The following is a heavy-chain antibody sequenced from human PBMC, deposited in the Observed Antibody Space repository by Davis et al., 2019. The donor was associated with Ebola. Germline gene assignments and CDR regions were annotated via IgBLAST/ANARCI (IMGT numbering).Heavy chain of an antibody. D-gene: IGHD2-2*01. J-gene: IGHJ4*02. V-gene: IGHV4-39*01. CDR3: ARIYAAPYSSTVHYFNF. CDR2: VHSSGTT. CDR1: GDSVGNPTYY. Sequence: PSETLSLTCVVSGDSVGNPTYYWGWIRQPPGMGLEWIGTVHSSGTTHYNSTLKSRVITSMDTSKNQFPLMMNSVTAADTAVYYCARIYAAPYSSTVHYFNFWGQGRLVTVSS.